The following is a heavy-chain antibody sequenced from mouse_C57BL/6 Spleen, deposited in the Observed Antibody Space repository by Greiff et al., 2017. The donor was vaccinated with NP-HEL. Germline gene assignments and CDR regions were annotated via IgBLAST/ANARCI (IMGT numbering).Heavy chain of an antibody. V-gene: IGHV1-69*01. D-gene: IGHD4-1*01. J-gene: IGHJ2*01. CDR1: GYTFTSYW. CDR2: IDPSDSYT. CDR3: TRGLGLGDY. Sequence: QVQLQQPGAELVMPGASVKLSCKASGYTFTSYWMHWVKQRPGQGLEWIGEIDPSDSYTNYNQKFKGKSTLTVDKSSSTAYMQLSSLTSEDSAVYYCTRGLGLGDYWGQGTTLTVSS.